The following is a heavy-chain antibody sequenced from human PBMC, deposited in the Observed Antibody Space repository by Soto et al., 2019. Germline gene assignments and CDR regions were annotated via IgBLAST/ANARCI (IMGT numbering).Heavy chain of an antibody. J-gene: IGHJ6*03. CDR1: GGSFSGYY. V-gene: IGHV4-34*01. Sequence: SETLSLTCAVYGGSFSGYYWSWIRQPPGKGLEWIGEINHSGSTNYNPSLKSRVTISVDTSKNQFSLKLSSVTAADTAVYYCARGSIAARMGYMDVWGKGTTVTAP. D-gene: IGHD6-6*01. CDR2: INHSGST. CDR3: ARGSIAARMGYMDV.